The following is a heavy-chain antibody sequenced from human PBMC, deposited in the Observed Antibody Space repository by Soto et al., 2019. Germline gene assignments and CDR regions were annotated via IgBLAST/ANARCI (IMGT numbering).Heavy chain of an antibody. V-gene: IGHV3-23*01. J-gene: IGHJ4*02. CDR3: ADGGEWSFNFVY. CDR1: GFTFSTYA. D-gene: IGHD3-3*01. Sequence: GGSLRLSCAASGFTFSTYAMSWVRQAPGKGLEWVSGIAGSGTNTYYPDSVKGRFTISRDNSKNTLYLQMNNLRAEDTAVYYCADGGEWSFNFVYWGQGTPVTVSS. CDR2: IAGSGTNT.